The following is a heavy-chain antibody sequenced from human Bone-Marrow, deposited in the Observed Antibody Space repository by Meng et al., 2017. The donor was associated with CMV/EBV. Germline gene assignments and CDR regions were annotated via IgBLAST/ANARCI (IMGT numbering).Heavy chain of an antibody. Sequence: SETLSLTCTVSGGSISSSSYYWGWIRQPPGKGLEWIGSIYYSGSTYYNPSLKSRVTISVDTSKNQFSLKLSSVTAADTAVYYCARQPSSIAARYSLPNWFDPRGQGTLVTVS. D-gene: IGHD6-6*01. CDR3: ARQPSSIAARYSLPNWFDP. V-gene: IGHV4-39*01. CDR2: IYYSGST. CDR1: GGSISSSSYY. J-gene: IGHJ5*02.